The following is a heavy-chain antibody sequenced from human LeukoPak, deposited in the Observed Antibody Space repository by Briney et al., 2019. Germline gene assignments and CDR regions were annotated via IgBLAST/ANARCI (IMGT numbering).Heavy chain of an antibody. CDR2: ISAYNGNT. CDR1: GYTFTSYG. V-gene: IGHV1-18*01. D-gene: IGHD2-2*01. Sequence: ASVKVSCKASGYTFTSYGISWVRQAPGQGLEWMGWISAYNGNTNYAQKLQGRVTMTTDTSTSTAYMELRSLRSDDTAVYYCARDTKFAQYQLHPPLYWGQGTLVTVSS. J-gene: IGHJ4*02. CDR3: ARDTKFAQYQLHPPLY.